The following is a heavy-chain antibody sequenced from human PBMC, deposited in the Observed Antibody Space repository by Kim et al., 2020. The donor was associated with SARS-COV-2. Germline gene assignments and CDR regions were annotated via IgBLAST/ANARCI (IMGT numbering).Heavy chain of an antibody. Sequence: SVKVSCKASGGTFSSYAISWVRQAPGQGLEWMGGIIPIFGTANYAQKFQGRVTITADESTSTAYMELSSLRSEDTAVYYCARDSSLYSSSWFYWGQGTLVTVSS. D-gene: IGHD6-13*01. V-gene: IGHV1-69*13. J-gene: IGHJ4*02. CDR2: IIPIFGTA. CDR1: GGTFSSYA. CDR3: ARDSSLYSSSWFY.